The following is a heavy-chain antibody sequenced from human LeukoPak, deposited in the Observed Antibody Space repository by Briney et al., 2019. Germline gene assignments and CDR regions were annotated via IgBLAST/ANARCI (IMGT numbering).Heavy chain of an antibody. D-gene: IGHD1-26*01. CDR2: ISSNGGST. CDR3: ARAFQPRSIVGATDY. CDR1: GFTFSSYA. J-gene: IGHJ4*02. Sequence: GGSLRLSCAASGFTFSSYAMHWVRQAPGEGLEYVSAISSNGGSTYYANSVKGRFTISRDNSKNTLYLQMGSLRAEDMAVYYCARAFQPRSIVGATDYWGQGTLVTVSS. V-gene: IGHV3-64*01.